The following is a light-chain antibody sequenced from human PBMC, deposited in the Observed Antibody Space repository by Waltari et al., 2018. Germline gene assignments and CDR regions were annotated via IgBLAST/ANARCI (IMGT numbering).Light chain of an antibody. V-gene: IGLV2-8*01. Sequence: QSALTQPPSASGSHGPSVTISCTGTSRDHGGYNYVSWYQQHPAKVPKLMIYEVSKRPSGVPDRFSGSKSGNTASLTVSGLQAEDEADYYCASYAGSRYVFGTGTKVTVL. CDR2: EVS. CDR1: SRDHGGYNY. J-gene: IGLJ1*01. CDR3: ASYAGSRYV.